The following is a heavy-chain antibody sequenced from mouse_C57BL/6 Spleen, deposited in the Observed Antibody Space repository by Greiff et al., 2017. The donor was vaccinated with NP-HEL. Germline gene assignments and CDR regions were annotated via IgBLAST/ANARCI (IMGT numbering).Heavy chain of an antibody. V-gene: IGHV1-15*01. CDR3: TYYYYGSSYYFDY. J-gene: IGHJ2*01. CDR2: IDPETGGT. D-gene: IGHD1-1*01. Sequence: VQLQQSGAELVRPGASVTLSCKASGYTFTDYEMHWVKQTPVHGLEWIGAIDPETGGTAYNQKFKGKAILTADKSSSTAYMELRSLTSEDSAVYYCTYYYYGSSYYFDYWGQGTTLTVSS. CDR1: GYTFTDYE.